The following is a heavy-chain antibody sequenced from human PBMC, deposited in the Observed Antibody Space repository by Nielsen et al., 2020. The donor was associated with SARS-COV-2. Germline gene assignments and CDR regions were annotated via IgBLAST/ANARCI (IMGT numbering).Heavy chain of an antibody. CDR3: ARGPYYYDSSGYYVRVYFDY. CDR2: INHSGST. CDR1: GGSFSGYY. D-gene: IGHD3-22*01. V-gene: IGHV4-34*01. J-gene: IGHJ4*02. Sequence: SETLSLTCAVYGGSFSGYYWSWIRQPPGKGLEWIGEINHSGSTNYNPSLKSRVTISVGTSKNQFSLKLSSVTAADTAVYYCARGPYYYDSSGYYVRVYFDYWGQGTLVTVSS.